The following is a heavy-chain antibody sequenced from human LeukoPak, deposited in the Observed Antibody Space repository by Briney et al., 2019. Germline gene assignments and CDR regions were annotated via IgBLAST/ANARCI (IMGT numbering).Heavy chain of an antibody. J-gene: IGHJ4*02. Sequence: SETLSLTCTVSGDSISSSTYYWGWIRKPPGKGLEWIGSIYYSGSTYYNPSLESRVTISVDTSKNQFSLKLSSVTAADTAVYYCASPDTTMVKDYWGQGTLVTVSS. V-gene: IGHV4-39*01. CDR3: ASPDTTMVKDY. D-gene: IGHD5-18*01. CDR1: GDSISSSTYY. CDR2: IYYSGST.